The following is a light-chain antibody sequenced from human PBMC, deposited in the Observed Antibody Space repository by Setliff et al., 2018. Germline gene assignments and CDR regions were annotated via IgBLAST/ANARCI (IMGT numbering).Light chain of an antibody. CDR2: DVT. J-gene: IGLJ1*01. CDR1: GTYNY. Sequence: QAVVTQPASVSGSPGQSITISCTGTGTYNYVSWYQQHPGKAPQLIIYDVTNRPSGVSNRFSASKSGNTASLTISGLQPEDDADYYCSSYTSNSTYVFGTGTKGTVL. CDR3: SSYTSNSTYV. V-gene: IGLV2-14*03.